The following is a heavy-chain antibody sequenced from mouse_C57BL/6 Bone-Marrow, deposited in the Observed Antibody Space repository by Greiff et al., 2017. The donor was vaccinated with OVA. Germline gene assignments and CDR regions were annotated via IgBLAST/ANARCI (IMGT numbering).Heavy chain of an antibody. CDR2: IYPRSGNT. Sequence: QVQLQQSGAELARPGASVKLSCKASGYTFTSYGISWVKQRTGQGLEWIGEIYPRSGNTYYNEKFKGKATLTADKSSSTAYMELRSLTSEDSAVYFCARSSPYSYAMDYWGQGTLVTVSA. V-gene: IGHV1-81*01. J-gene: IGHJ3*01. D-gene: IGHD6-5*01. CDR1: GYTFTSYG. CDR3: ARSSPYSYAMDY.